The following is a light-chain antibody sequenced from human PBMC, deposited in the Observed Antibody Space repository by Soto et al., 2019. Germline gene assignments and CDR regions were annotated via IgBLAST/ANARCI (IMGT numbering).Light chain of an antibody. CDR3: QQYNSYRT. CDR1: QSISSW. J-gene: IGKJ1*01. V-gene: IGKV1-5*01. CDR2: DAS. Sequence: DIRMTQSASTLSASLGDRVTITCRASQSISSWLAWYQQKPGKAPKLLIYDASSLESGVPSRFSGSGSGTEFTLTISSLQPDDFATYYCQQYNSYRTFGQGTKVDIK.